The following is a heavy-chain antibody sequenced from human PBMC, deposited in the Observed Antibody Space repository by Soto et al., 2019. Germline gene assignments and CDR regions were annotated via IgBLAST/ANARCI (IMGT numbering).Heavy chain of an antibody. CDR3: ARRRGYYDSSGQNWFDP. CDR2: IYPGDSDT. V-gene: IGHV5-51*01. J-gene: IGHJ5*02. D-gene: IGHD3-22*01. CDR1: GYSFTSYW. Sequence: GESLKISCKGSGYSFTSYWIGWVRQMPGKGLEWMGIIYPGDSDTRYSPSFQGQVTISADKSISTAYLQWSSLKASDTTMYYCARRRGYYDSSGQNWFDPWGQGTLVTVSS.